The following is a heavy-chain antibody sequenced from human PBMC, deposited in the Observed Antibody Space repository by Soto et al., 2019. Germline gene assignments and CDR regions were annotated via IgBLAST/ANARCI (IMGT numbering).Heavy chain of an antibody. D-gene: IGHD6-13*01. CDR3: AKDKAAGPKGEFDY. CDR2: ISWNSGSI. Sequence: EVQLVESGGGLVQPGRSLRLSCAASGFTFDDYAMHWVRQAPGKGLEWDSGISWNSGSIGYADSVKGRFTISRDNAKNSLYLQMNSLRAEDTALYYCAKDKAAGPKGEFDYWGQGTLVTVSP. J-gene: IGHJ4*02. V-gene: IGHV3-9*01. CDR1: GFTFDDYA.